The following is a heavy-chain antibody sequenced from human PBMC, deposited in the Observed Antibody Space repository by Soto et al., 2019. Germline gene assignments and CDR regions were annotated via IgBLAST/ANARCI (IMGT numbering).Heavy chain of an antibody. V-gene: IGHV3-7*03. CDR3: ARATYSNAWYRFDL. Sequence: QLVESGGGLVQPWGSLRLSCEASGFTFSGYWMSWVRQAPGKGLGWVADIKHDGSVQYYVDSVKGRFTIPRDNAKKLLYLQMNGLRAEDTALYYCARATYSNAWYRFDLWGQGTLVTVSS. CDR1: GFTFSGYW. CDR2: IKHDGSVQ. J-gene: IGHJ4*02. D-gene: IGHD4-4*01.